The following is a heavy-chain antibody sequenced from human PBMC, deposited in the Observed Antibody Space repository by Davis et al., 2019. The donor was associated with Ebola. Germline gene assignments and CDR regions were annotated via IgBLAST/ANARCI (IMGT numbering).Heavy chain of an antibody. CDR3: ARTKYSSSWYNDY. D-gene: IGHD6-13*01. J-gene: IGHJ4*02. V-gene: IGHV3-7*03. CDR2: IKQDGSEK. CDR1: GFTFSSYW. Sequence: PGGSLRLSCAASGFTFSSYWMSWVRQAPGKGLEWVANIKQDGSEKYYVDSVKGRFTISRDNAKNSLYLQMNSLRAEDTAVYYCARTKYSSSWYNDYWGQGTLVTVSS.